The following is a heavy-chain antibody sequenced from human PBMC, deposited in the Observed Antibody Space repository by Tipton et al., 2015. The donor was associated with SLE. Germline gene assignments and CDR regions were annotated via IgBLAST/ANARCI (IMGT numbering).Heavy chain of an antibody. D-gene: IGHD1-26*01. J-gene: IGHJ3*02. Sequence: LRLSCAVSGGSMSSYYWSWIRQPPGKGLEWLGNIYYIGSTNCNPSLKSRINISVDTSKNQFSLMLSTVTAADTAVYYCARDSGVVGALDAFDIWGQGTMVTVSS. CDR1: GGSMSSYY. CDR2: IYYIGST. CDR3: ARDSGVVGALDAFDI. V-gene: IGHV4-59*01.